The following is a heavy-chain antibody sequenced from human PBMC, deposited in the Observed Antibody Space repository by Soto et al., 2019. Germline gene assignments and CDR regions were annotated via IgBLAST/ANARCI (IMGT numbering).Heavy chain of an antibody. D-gene: IGHD2-2*01. J-gene: IGHJ6*03. CDR1: GFTFSSYA. V-gene: IGHV3-23*01. Sequence: PGGSLRLSCAASGFTFSSYAMSWVRQAPGKGLEWVSAISGSGGSTYYADSVKGRFTISRDNSKNTLYLQMNSLRAEDTAVYYCAKSGSTSCVTLSCYMDVWGKGTTVTVSS. CDR2: ISGSGGST. CDR3: AKSGSTSCVTLSCYMDV.